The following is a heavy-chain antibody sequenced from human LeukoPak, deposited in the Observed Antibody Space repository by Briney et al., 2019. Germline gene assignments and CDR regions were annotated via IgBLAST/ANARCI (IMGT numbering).Heavy chain of an antibody. CDR1: GGTFSSYA. Sequence: SVNVSCKASGGTFSSYAISWVRQAPGQGLEWMGRIIPIFGIANYAQKFQGRVTITADKSTSTAYMELSSLRSEDTAVYYCARDLRSGMDVWGQGTTVTVSS. CDR3: ARDLRSGMDV. J-gene: IGHJ6*02. CDR2: IIPIFGIA. V-gene: IGHV1-69*04.